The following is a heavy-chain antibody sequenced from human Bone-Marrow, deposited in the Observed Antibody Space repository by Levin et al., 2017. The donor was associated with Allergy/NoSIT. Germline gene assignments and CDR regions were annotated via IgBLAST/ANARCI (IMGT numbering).Heavy chain of an antibody. D-gene: IGHD1-26*01. CDR3: ITHLTWE. J-gene: IGHJ4*02. CDR1: GFTFSNAW. V-gene: IGHV3-15*01. CDR2: IKSEADGGTI. Sequence: PGGSLRLSCAASGFTFSNAWMSWVRQAPGKGLEWVGRIKSEADGGTIDYAAPVKGRFTISRDDSRNTVYLQMDSLKTEDTAVYNCITHLTWEWGQGTLVTVSS.